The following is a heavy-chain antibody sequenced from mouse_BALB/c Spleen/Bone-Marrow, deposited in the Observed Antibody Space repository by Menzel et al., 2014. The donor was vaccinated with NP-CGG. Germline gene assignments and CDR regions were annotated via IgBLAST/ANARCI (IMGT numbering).Heavy chain of an antibody. CDR2: IYYSGTI. J-gene: IGHJ2*01. V-gene: IGHV3-5*02. CDR3: ARFYGNYFDY. D-gene: IGHD2-1*01. CDR1: GISITTGNYR. Sequence: EVQLQQSGPGLVKPSQTVSLTCTVTGISITTGNYRWSWIRQFPGNKLEWIGYIYYSGTITYNPSLTSRTTITRDTSKNQFFLEMNSLTAEDTATYYSARFYGNYFDYWGQGTTLTVSS.